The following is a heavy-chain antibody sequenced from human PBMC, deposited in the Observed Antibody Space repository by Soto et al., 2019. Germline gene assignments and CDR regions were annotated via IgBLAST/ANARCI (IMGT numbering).Heavy chain of an antibody. CDR3: ARGYYGSGSVDY. J-gene: IGHJ4*02. Sequence: GGSLRLSCAASGFTFSSYDMHWVRQATGKGLEWVSAIGTAGDTYYPGSVKGRFTISRENAKNSLYLQMNSLRAGDTAVYYCARGYYGSGSVDYWGQGTLVTVSS. CDR1: GFTFSSYD. V-gene: IGHV3-13*01. D-gene: IGHD3-10*01. CDR2: IGTAGDT.